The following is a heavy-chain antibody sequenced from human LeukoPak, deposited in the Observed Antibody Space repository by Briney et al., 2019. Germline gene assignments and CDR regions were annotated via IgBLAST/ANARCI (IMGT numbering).Heavy chain of an antibody. CDR2: IYQSGST. CDR3: ARLGTTGAPYGGNLGYLA. Sequence: PSETLSLACAVSGGSLSSNNLWSWVRQPPGEGLEWIGQIYQSGSTNYNPSLKSRVTMSLDKSKNQFFLSLSSVTAADTAVYYCARLGTTGAPYGGNLGYLAWGPGILVTVSS. V-gene: IGHV4-4*02. J-gene: IGHJ5*01. CDR1: GGSLSSNNL. D-gene: IGHD4/OR15-4a*01.